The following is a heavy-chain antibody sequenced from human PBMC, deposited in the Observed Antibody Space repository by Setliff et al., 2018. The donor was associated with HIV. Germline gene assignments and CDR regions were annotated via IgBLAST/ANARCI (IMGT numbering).Heavy chain of an antibody. D-gene: IGHD3-3*01. V-gene: IGHV4-39*01. CDR3: ARQSGYTRGWDIFGVVAGSFDI. J-gene: IGHJ3*02. Sequence: SETLSLTCSVSGGSISSRSYYWGWIRQPPGKGLEWIGTISYSGTTYYRPSLKSRVTISVGTSKNQFSLRLNSVTAADTAVYYCARQSGYTRGWDIFGVVAGSFDIWGLGTMVTVSS. CDR2: ISYSGTT. CDR1: GGSISSRSYY.